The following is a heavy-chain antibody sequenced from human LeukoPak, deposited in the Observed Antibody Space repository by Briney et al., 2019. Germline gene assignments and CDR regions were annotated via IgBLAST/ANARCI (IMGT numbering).Heavy chain of an antibody. D-gene: IGHD2-15*01. CDR1: GYSFTSYW. CDR2: IYPGDSDT. CDR3: ARRNCSGGSCYYPWFDP. V-gene: IGHV5-51*01. Sequence: GESLKISCKGSGYSFTSYWIGWVRQMPGKGLEWMGIIYPGDSDTRYSPSFQGQVTISADKSISTAYLQWSSLKASDTAMYYCARRNCSGGSCYYPWFDPWGQGTLVTVSP. J-gene: IGHJ5*02.